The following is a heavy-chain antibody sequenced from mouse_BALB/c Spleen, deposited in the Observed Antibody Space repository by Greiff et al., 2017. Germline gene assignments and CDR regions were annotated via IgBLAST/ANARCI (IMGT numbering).Heavy chain of an antibody. V-gene: IGHV1S130*01. D-gene: IGHD4-1*01. Sequence: QVQLQQPGSVLVRPGASVKLSCKASGYTFTSSWMHWAQQRPGQGLEWIGEIHPNSGNTNYNEKFKGKVTLTVDTSASTAYVDLSSLTSEDSAVYYSERTGTGAMDYWGQGTSVTVSS. J-gene: IGHJ4*01. CDR1: GYTFTSSW. CDR2: IHPNSGNT. CDR3: ERTGTGAMDY.